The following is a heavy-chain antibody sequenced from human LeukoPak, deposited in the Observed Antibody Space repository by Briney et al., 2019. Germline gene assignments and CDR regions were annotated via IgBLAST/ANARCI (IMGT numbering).Heavy chain of an antibody. D-gene: IGHD2-21*01. Sequence: PGGSLRLSCAASGFTFSSYGMSWVRQAPGKGLEWVSAISGSGGSTYYADSVKGRFTISRDNSKNTLYLQMNSLRAEDTAVYYCAKDVPGIGMWRFAGIPQNWGQGTMVTVSS. CDR1: GFTFSSYG. J-gene: IGHJ3*01. V-gene: IGHV3-23*01. CDR3: AKDVPGIGMWRFAGIPQN. CDR2: ISGSGGST.